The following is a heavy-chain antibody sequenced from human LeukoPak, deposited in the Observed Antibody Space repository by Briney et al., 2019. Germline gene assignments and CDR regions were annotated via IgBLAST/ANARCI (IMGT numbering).Heavy chain of an antibody. D-gene: IGHD6-6*01. Sequence: GASVKVSCKASGYTFTSYYVHWVRQAPGQGLEWMGGIIPIFGTANYAQKFQGRVTITTDESTSTAYMELSSLRSEDTAVYYCARGSSSSRIDAFDIWGQGTMVTVSS. CDR3: ARGSSSSRIDAFDI. CDR2: IIPIFGTA. J-gene: IGHJ3*02. V-gene: IGHV1-69*05. CDR1: GYTFTSYY.